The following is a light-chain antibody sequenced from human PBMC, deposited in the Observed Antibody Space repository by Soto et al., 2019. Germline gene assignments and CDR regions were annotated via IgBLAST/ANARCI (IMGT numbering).Light chain of an antibody. J-gene: IGLJ1*01. Sequence: QSVLTQPPSASGTPGQTVTVSCSGSSSNIGSYTVNWYQQLPGTAPKLVIYSNHQRPSGVPDRFSGSKSGTSASLAISGLQSDDEADYYCAAWDDSLNGSVFGSGTKVTVL. CDR3: AAWDDSLNGSV. CDR2: SNH. CDR1: SSNIGSYT. V-gene: IGLV1-44*01.